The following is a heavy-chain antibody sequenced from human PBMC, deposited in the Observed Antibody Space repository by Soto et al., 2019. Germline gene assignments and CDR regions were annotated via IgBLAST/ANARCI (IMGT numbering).Heavy chain of an antibody. Sequence: EVQLVESGGGLVKPGGSLRLSCVASGFTFSSYNMNWVRQAPXXGLEWVSSISSISSYIYYADSVKGRFTISRDNXXXXXXXXXXXXXXXXXXXXYXXXXXGXYYDILTGDPFDYWGQGTLVTVSS. J-gene: IGHJ4*02. CDR1: GFTFSSYN. CDR3: XXXXGXYYDILTGDPFDY. CDR2: ISSISSYI. D-gene: IGHD3-9*01. V-gene: IGHV3-21*01.